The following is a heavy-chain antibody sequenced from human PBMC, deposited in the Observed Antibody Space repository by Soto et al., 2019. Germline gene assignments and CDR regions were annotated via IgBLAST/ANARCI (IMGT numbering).Heavy chain of an antibody. V-gene: IGHV4-34*01. J-gene: IGHJ4*02. Sequence: SETLSLTCAVYGGSLSCYYGSWIRQPPGKGLEWIGEIHHFGSTSYNPSLQSRVTISVDMSKNQFSLQWSSLKASDTAMYYCVLKPLSVWGQGTLVTVSS. CDR1: GGSLSCYY. CDR3: VLKPLSV. CDR2: IHHFGST.